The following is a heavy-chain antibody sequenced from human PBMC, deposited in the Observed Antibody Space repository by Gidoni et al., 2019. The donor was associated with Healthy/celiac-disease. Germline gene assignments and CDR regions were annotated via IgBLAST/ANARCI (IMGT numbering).Heavy chain of an antibody. CDR2: IYTSGST. CDR1: GGSISSGSYY. Sequence: QVQLQESGPGLVKPSQTLSLTCTVSGGSISSGSYYWSWIRQPAGKGLEWIGRIYTSGSTNYNPSLKSRVTISVDTSKNQFSLKLSSVTAADTAVYYCARGRYGSSWYGGMDVWGQGTTVTVSS. D-gene: IGHD6-13*01. CDR3: ARGRYGSSWYGGMDV. V-gene: IGHV4-61*02. J-gene: IGHJ6*02.